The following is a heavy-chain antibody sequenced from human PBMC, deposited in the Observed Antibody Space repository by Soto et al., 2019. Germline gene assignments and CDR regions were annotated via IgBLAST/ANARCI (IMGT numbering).Heavy chain of an antibody. CDR1: GGSFSGYY. CDR3: ARVVVVTATYWYFDL. D-gene: IGHD2-21*02. V-gene: IGHV4-34*01. CDR2: INHSGST. J-gene: IGHJ2*01. Sequence: SDTLSLTCAVYGGSFSGYYWSWIRQPPGKGLEWIGEINHSGSTNYNPSLKSRVTISVDTSKNQFSLKLSSVTAADTAVYYCARVVVVTATYWYFDLWGRGTLVTVSS.